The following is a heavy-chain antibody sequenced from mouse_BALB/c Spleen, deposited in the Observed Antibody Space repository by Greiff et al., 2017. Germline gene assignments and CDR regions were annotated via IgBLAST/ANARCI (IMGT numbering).Heavy chain of an antibody. Sequence: VNVVESGPGLVAPSQSLSITCTVSGFSLTSYGVHWVRQPPGKGLEWLGVIWAGGSTNYNSALMSRLSISKDNSKSQVFLKMNSLQTDDTAMYYCASLWYAMDYWGQGTSVTVSS. D-gene: IGHD1-1*02. J-gene: IGHJ4*01. CDR3: ASLWYAMDY. CDR1: GFSLTSYG. V-gene: IGHV2-9*02. CDR2: IWAGGST.